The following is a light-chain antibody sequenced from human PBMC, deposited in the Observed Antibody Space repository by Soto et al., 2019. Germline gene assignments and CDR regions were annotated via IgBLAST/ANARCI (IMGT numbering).Light chain of an antibody. J-gene: IGLJ1*01. V-gene: IGLV1-51*01. Sequence: HSVLTQPPSVSAAPGQKVTIPCSGSSSNIGGNSVSWYQQLPGTAPKLLIYDDNKRPSGIPDRFSGSKSGTSATLGITGFQTGDEADYYCGSWDSSLSAYVFGTGTKVTV. CDR2: DDN. CDR1: SSNIGGNS. CDR3: GSWDSSLSAYV.